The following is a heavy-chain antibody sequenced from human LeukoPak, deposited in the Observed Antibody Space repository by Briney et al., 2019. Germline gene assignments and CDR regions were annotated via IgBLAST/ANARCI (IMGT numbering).Heavy chain of an antibody. Sequence: GGSLRLSCATSGFTFSSFTMNWVRQVPGKGLEWVSTISDGSRDTHYAGSVKGRFTISRDDSQNIVYLQMDSLRAEDTALYYCTTRLRNHFDYWGQGTQVTVSS. CDR2: ISDGSRDT. CDR3: TTRLRNHFDY. D-gene: IGHD5-12*01. V-gene: IGHV3-23*01. CDR1: GFTFSSFT. J-gene: IGHJ4*02.